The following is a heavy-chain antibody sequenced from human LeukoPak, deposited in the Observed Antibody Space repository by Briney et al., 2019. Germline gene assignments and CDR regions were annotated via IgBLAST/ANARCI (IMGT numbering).Heavy chain of an antibody. CDR3: ARHSYGSGSKDYYYYYMDV. CDR2: INHSGST. CDR1: GVASSGNY. D-gene: IGHD3-10*01. V-gene: IGHV4-34*01. J-gene: IGHJ6*03. Sequence: SETLSLTCGVYGVASSGNYWSWIRQSPGRGLEWIGEINHSGSTNYNPSLKSRVIISIDTSKNQFSLKLSSVTAADTAVYYCARHSYGSGSKDYYYYYMDVWGKGTTVTISS.